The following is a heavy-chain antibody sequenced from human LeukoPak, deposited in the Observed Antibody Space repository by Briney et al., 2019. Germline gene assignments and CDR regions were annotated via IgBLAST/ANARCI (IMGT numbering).Heavy chain of an antibody. J-gene: IGHJ4*02. CDR3: ALGYCSSTSCSG. CDR2: ISSSSSTI. Sequence: GGSVRLSCAASGFTFSSYSMNWVRQASGKGLEWVSYISSSSSTIHYADSVKGRFTISRDNAKNSLYLQMNSLRAEDTAVYYCALGYCSSTSCSGGGQGTLVTVSS. CDR1: GFTFSSYS. V-gene: IGHV3-48*01. D-gene: IGHD2-2*01.